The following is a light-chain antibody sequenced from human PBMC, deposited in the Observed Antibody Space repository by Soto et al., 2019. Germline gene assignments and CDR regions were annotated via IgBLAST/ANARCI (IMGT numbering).Light chain of an antibody. CDR3: QHYNSYSEA. Sequence: DIQMTQSPSTLSVSVGDRFTITCRASQTISSWLAWYQQKPGKAPKLLIYKASTLKSGVPSRFSGSGSGTEFTLTISSLQPDDFATYYCQHYNSYSEAFGQGTRWIS. CDR2: KAS. J-gene: IGKJ1*01. CDR1: QTISSW. V-gene: IGKV1-5*03.